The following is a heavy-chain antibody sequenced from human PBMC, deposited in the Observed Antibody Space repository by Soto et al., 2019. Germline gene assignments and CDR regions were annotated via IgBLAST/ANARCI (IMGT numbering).Heavy chain of an antibody. CDR3: APVGIGTTTVDY. CDR2: IYYSGGT. Sequence: SETLSLTCTVSGGPMNTYYWSWIRQPPGKGLEWIGYIYYSGGTSYNPSLKSRITISVVTSKNQFSLKLSSVTAADTAIYYFAPVGIGTTTVDYWGQGILVTVSS. CDR1: GGPMNTYY. D-gene: IGHD5-12*01. J-gene: IGHJ4*02. V-gene: IGHV4-59*01.